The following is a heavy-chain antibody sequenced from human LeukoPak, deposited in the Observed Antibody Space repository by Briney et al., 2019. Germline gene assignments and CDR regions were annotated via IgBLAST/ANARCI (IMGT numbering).Heavy chain of an antibody. V-gene: IGHV1-18*01. CDR2: ISAYNGNT. Sequence: GASVKVSCKASGYTFTSYGISWVRQAPGQGLEWMGWISAYNGNTNYAQKLQGRVTMTTDTSTSTAYMELRSLRSVDTAVYYCASSKSYDNFDYYYYGMDVWGQGTTVTVSS. CDR1: GYTFTSYG. CDR3: ASSKSYDNFDYYYYGMDV. J-gene: IGHJ6*02. D-gene: IGHD5-12*01.